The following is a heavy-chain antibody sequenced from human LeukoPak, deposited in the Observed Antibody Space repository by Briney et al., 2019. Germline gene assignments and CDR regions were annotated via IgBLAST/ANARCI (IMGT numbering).Heavy chain of an antibody. J-gene: IGHJ4*02. CDR2: ISYDGSNK. CDR1: GFTVSNNH. D-gene: IGHD6-19*01. CDR3: AKDLNSSGWLFDY. V-gene: IGHV3-30*18. Sequence: GGCLRLSCAASGFTVSNNHMSWVRQAPGKGLEWVAVISYDGSNKYYADSVKGRFTISRDNSKNTLYLQMNSLRAEDTAVYYCAKDLNSSGWLFDYWGQGTMVTVSS.